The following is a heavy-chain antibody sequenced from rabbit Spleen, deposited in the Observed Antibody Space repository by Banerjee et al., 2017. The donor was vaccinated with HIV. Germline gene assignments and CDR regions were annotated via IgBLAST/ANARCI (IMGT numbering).Heavy chain of an antibody. V-gene: IGHV1S45*01. J-gene: IGHJ4*01. D-gene: IGHD8-1*01. Sequence: QEQLVESGGGLVQPEGSLTLTCTASGFSFSSSYWICWVRQAPGKGLEWIGCIGSGSSGSIWYASWAKGRFTISKTSSTTVTLQLNSLTAADTATYFCARDGAGSSYFNLWGPGTLVTVS. CDR3: ARDGAGSSYFNL. CDR2: IGSGSSGSI. CDR1: GFSFSSSYW.